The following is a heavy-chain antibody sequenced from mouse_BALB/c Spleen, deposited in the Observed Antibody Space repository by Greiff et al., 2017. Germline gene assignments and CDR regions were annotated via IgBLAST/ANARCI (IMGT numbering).Heavy chain of an antibody. J-gene: IGHJ4*01. CDR3: TRDDDGNYPYYYAMDY. Sequence: EVKLVESGGGLVKPGGSLKLSCAASGFTFSSYTMSWVRQTPEKRLEWVATISSGGSYTYYPDSVKGRFTISRDNAKNTLYLQMSSLKSEDTAMYYCTRDDDGNYPYYYAMDYWGQGTSVTVSS. V-gene: IGHV5-6-4*01. CDR2: ISSGGSYT. CDR1: GFTFSSYT. D-gene: IGHD2-3*01.